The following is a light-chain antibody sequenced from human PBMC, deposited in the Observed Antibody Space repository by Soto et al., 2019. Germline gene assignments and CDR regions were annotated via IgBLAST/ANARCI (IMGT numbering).Light chain of an antibody. CDR1: NIGSKS. V-gene: IGLV3-21*02. CDR3: QLWDSSSDHWV. J-gene: IGLJ3*02. CDR2: DDS. Sequence: SYELTQPPSVSVSPGQTARITCGGTNIGSKSVHWYQQKPGQAPVLVVYDDSDRPSGIPERLSGSNSGNTATLTISRVEAGDEADYYCQLWDSSSDHWVFGGGTKVTVL.